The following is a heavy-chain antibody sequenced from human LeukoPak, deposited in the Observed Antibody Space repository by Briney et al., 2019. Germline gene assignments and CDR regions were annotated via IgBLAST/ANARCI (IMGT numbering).Heavy chain of an antibody. Sequence: GRSLRLSCAASGFTFSSYGMHWVRQAPGKGLEWVAVISYGGSNKYYADSVKGRFTISRDNSKNTLYLQMNSLRAEDTAVYYCAKDLYYYGSGSYRPDYWGQGTLVTVSS. CDR2: ISYGGSNK. CDR1: GFTFSSYG. CDR3: AKDLYYYGSGSYRPDY. J-gene: IGHJ4*02. D-gene: IGHD3-10*01. V-gene: IGHV3-30*18.